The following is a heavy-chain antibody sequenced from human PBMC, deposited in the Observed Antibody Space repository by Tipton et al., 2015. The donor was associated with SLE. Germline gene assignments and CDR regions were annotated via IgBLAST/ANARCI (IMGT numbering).Heavy chain of an antibody. CDR2: INHSGST. D-gene: IGHD2-15*01. CDR1: GYSISSGYY. Sequence: LRLSCAVSGYSISSGYYWGWIRQPPGKGLEWIGEINHSGSTNYNPSLKSRVTISVDTSKNQFSLKLSSVTAADTAVYYCARASGYCSGGSCYPGAFDIWGQGTMVTVSS. CDR3: ARASGYCSGGSCYPGAFDI. V-gene: IGHV4-38-2*01. J-gene: IGHJ3*02.